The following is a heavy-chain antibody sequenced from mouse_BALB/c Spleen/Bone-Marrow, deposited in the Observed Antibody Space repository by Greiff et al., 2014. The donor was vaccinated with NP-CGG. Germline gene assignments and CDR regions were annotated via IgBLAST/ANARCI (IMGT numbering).Heavy chain of an antibody. V-gene: IGHV4-1*02. CDR1: GFDFSRYW. J-gene: IGHJ3*01. CDR3: ERLSYYGRFAY. CDR2: INPDSSTI. Sequence: EVMLVESGGGLVQPGGSLKLSCAASGFDFSRYWMSWVRQAPGKGLEWIGEINPDSSTINYTPSLKDKFIISRDNAKNTLYLQMSKVGSEDTALYYCERLSYYGRFAYWGQGTLVTVSA. D-gene: IGHD1-1*01.